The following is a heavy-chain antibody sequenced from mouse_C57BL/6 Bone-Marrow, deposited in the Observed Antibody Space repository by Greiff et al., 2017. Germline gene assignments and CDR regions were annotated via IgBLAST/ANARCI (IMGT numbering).Heavy chain of an antibody. V-gene: IGHV1-55*01. D-gene: IGHD1-1*01. Sequence: QVQLQQPGAELVKPGASVKMSCKASGYTFTSYWITWVKQRPGQGLEWIGDIYPGSGSTNYNEKFKSKATLTVDTSSSTAYMQLSSLTSEDSAVYYCARSGGYYGSSYDFDYWGQGTTRTVSS. CDR1: GYTFTSYW. J-gene: IGHJ2*01. CDR3: ARSGGYYGSSYDFDY. CDR2: IYPGSGST.